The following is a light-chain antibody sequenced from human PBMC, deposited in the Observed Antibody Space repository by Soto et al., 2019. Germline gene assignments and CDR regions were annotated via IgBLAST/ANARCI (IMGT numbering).Light chain of an antibody. Sequence: SYELTQPPSVSVAPGQTARITCGGNNIGSKSVHWYQQKPGQAHVLVVYDDSDRPSGIPERFSGSNSGNTATLTISRVEAGDEADYYCQVWDSSSDHPVFGTGTKLTVL. CDR1: NIGSKS. CDR3: QVWDSSSDHPV. CDR2: DDS. V-gene: IGLV3-21*02. J-gene: IGLJ1*01.